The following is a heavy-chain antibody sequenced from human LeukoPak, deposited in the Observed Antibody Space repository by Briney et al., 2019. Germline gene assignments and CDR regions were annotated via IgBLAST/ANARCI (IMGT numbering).Heavy chain of an antibody. D-gene: IGHD1-26*01. CDR1: GGSISSYY. V-gene: IGHV4-59*01. Sequence: SETLSLTCTVSGGSISSYYWSWIRQPPGKGLEWIGYIYYSGSTNYNPSLKSRVTISVDTSKNQFSLKLSSVTAAGTAVYYCARDRAEYSGSYSNAFDIWGQGTMVTVSS. J-gene: IGHJ3*02. CDR3: ARDRAEYSGSYSNAFDI. CDR2: IYYSGST.